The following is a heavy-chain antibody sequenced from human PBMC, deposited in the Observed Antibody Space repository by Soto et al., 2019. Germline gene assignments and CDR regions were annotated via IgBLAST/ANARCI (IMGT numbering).Heavy chain of an antibody. J-gene: IGHJ4*02. D-gene: IGHD3-10*01. V-gene: IGHV6-1*01. Sequence: PSQTLSLTCAISGDSVSSNSAAWNWIRQSPSRGLEWLGRTYHRSKWHNEYAVSVKSRITINPDTSRNQFSLQLKSVTPKDTAVYYCADMDGSWGQGTLVTVSS. CDR2: TYHRSKWHN. CDR3: ADMDGS. CDR1: GDSVSSNSAA.